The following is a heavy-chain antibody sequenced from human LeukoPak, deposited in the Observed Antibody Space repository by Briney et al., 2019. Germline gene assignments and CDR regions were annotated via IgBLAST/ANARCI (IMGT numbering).Heavy chain of an antibody. V-gene: IGHV4-59*08. J-gene: IGHJ3*01. CDR3: ARRWVYDKRAFDA. Sequence: SETLSLTCTVSGGSISGTYYWSWIRQPPGKGLEWIGYIYYTGTTDSNPSLKSRATISLDTSKNQFSLNLSSVTAADTAVYYCARRWVYDKRAFDAWGQGTMVTVSS. D-gene: IGHD3-16*01. CDR2: IYYTGTT. CDR1: GGSISGTYY.